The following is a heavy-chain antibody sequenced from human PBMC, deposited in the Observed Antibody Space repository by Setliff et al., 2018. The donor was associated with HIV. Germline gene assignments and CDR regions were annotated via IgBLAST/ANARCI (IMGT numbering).Heavy chain of an antibody. CDR3: AREPYCSGGSCYNDY. CDR2: IYYSGST. J-gene: IGHJ4*02. V-gene: IGHV4-39*07. D-gene: IGHD2-15*01. CDR1: GGSISSSSYY. Sequence: LSLTCTVSGGSISSSSYYWGWIRQPPGKGLEWIGSIYYSGSTYYNPSLKSRVTISVDTSKNQFSLKLSSVTAADTAVYYCAREPYCSGGSCYNDYWGQGTLVTVSS.